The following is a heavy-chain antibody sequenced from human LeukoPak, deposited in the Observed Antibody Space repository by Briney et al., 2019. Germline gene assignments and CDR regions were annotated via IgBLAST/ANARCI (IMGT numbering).Heavy chain of an antibody. J-gene: IGHJ6*03. CDR2: IYYSGST. D-gene: IGHD3-3*01. Sequence: SETLSLTCGVSGGAFSGYYWSWIRQHPGKGLEWIGYIYYSGSTYYNPSLKSRVTISVDTSKNQFSLKLSSVTAADTAVYYCARGTYDFWSGYLSDYYYYYYMDVWGKGTTVTVSS. CDR1: GGAFSGYY. CDR3: ARGTYDFWSGYLSDYYYYYYMDV. V-gene: IGHV4-31*02.